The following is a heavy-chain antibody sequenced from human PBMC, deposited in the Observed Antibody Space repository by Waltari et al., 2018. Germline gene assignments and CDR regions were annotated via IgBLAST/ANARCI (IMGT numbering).Heavy chain of an antibody. J-gene: IGHJ6*02. CDR3: AKDRQVHPFYGLDV. Sequence: EVQLLESGGGLVQPGGSLRLSCAGSGFIISDYAMSWVRQAPGRGLGWVSVRGVKAGGADYADSVKGRFTISRDNSKNTLYLQMNSLRPEDKAVYYCAKDRQVHPFYGLDVWGQGTTVTVS. CDR1: GFIISDYA. CDR2: RGVKAGGA. V-gene: IGHV3-23*01.